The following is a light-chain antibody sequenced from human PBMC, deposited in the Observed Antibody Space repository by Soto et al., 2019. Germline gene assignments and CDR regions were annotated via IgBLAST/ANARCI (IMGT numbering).Light chain of an antibody. CDR3: QQYDSYSWT. J-gene: IGKJ1*01. CDR2: KAS. CDR1: QSISTW. Sequence: DIQMTQFPSTLSASVGDRVTITCRASQSISTWLAWYQQKPGKAPNLLIYKASSLESGVPSRFSGSGSGTEFTLTISSLQPVDFATYYCQQYDSYSWTFGQGTKVEIK. V-gene: IGKV1-5*03.